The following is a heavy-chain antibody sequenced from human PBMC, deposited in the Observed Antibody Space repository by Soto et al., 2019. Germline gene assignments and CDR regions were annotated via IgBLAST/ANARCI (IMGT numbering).Heavy chain of an antibody. Sequence: EVQLLESGGGLVQPGGSLRLSCAASGFTFSSYAMSWVRQAPGKWLEWVSAISNIGGSTYYADSVKGRFTISRDNSKNSLYLQMNSLRAEDTAVYYCAKPRYNWNFDAFDIWGQGTMVTVSS. CDR3: AKPRYNWNFDAFDI. J-gene: IGHJ3*02. CDR2: ISNIGGST. D-gene: IGHD1-1*01. CDR1: GFTFSSYA. V-gene: IGHV3-23*01.